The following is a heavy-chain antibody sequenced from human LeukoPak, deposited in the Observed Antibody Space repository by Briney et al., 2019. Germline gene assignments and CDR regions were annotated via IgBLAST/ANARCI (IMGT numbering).Heavy chain of an antibody. CDR1: GYSFDYYW. V-gene: IGHV5-51*01. Sequence: GESLKISCKASGYSFDYYWIAWVRQVPGKGLEWMGIIYPGDSDTRYSPSFQGQVTISADKSISTAYLQWSSLKASDTAMYYCARQRDDSSGYDLDYWGQGTLVTVSS. D-gene: IGHD3-22*01. J-gene: IGHJ4*02. CDR3: ARQRDDSSGYDLDY. CDR2: IYPGDSDT.